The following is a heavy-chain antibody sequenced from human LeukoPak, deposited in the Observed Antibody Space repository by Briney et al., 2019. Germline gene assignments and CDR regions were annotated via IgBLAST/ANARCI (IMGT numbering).Heavy chain of an antibody. D-gene: IGHD3-3*01. CDR2: ISIYNGNT. J-gene: IGHJ5*02. V-gene: IGHV1-18*01. Sequence: ASVKVSCKASGYTFTNYGISWVRQAPGQGLEWMGWISIYNGNTDYAQKLRGRVTMTTDTSTSTAYMELRSLRSDDTAVCYCARITYDFWSGYYMPDDPWGQGTLVTVSS. CDR3: ARITYDFWSGYYMPDDP. CDR1: GYTFTNYG.